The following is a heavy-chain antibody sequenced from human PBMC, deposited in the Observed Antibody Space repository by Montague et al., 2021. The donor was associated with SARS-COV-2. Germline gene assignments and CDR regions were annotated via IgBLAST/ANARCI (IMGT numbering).Heavy chain of an antibody. V-gene: IGHV3-30-3*01. Sequence: SLRLSCAASGFTFSSYAMHWVRQAPGKGLEWVAVISYDGSNKFYADSVKGRFTISRDNSKNTPYLQTNSLRADGTAVYYCARVGYGSGSYWAFDIWGQGTMVTVSS. J-gene: IGHJ3*02. CDR1: GFTFSSYA. CDR2: ISYDGSNK. D-gene: IGHD3-10*01. CDR3: ARVGYGSGSYWAFDI.